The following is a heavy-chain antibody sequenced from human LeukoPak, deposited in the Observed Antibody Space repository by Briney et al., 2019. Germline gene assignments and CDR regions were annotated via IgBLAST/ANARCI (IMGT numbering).Heavy chain of an antibody. CDR1: GFTFSSYN. J-gene: IGHJ4*02. CDR2: ITSSSSYI. V-gene: IGHV3-21*04. Sequence: PGGSLRLSCAASGFTFSSYNMNWVRQAPGKGLEWVSSITSSSSYIYYADSVKGRFTISRDNAKNSLYLQINSLRAEDTAVYYCARYSPLFDKWGQGTLVTVSS. D-gene: IGHD6-13*01. CDR3: ARYSPLFDK.